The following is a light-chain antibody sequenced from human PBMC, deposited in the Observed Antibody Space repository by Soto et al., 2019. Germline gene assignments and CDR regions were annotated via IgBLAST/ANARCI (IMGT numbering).Light chain of an antibody. Sequence: ISLTQSSSSLSLSPGERGSLSCRSSQDVNSSYLAAYQQKLGQAPRLLMYGTSNRATGIPNSFSGSGSGTDVTLTSSRLEAEDFAVYYCPQYYTSPRHFGQGT. V-gene: IGKV3-20*01. CDR3: PQYYTSPRH. CDR2: GTS. J-gene: IGKJ2*01. CDR1: QDVNSSY.